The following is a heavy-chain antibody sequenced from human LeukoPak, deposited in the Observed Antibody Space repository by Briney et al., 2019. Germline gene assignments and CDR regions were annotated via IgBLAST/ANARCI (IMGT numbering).Heavy chain of an antibody. CDR2: ISSSSSYI. Sequence: GGSLRLSCAASGFTFSSYSMNWVRQAPGKGPEWVSSISSSSSYIYYADSVKGRFTISRDNAKNSLYLQMNSLRAEDTAVYYCARGEMATKGGGYYFDYWGQGTLVTVSS. CDR3: ARGEMATKGGGYYFDY. J-gene: IGHJ4*02. D-gene: IGHD5-24*01. CDR1: GFTFSSYS. V-gene: IGHV3-21*01.